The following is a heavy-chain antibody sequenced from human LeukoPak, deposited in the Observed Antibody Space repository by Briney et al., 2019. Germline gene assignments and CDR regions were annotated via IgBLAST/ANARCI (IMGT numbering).Heavy chain of an antibody. CDR2: IKQDGNEK. CDR3: ARLSSGWYGDFDY. J-gene: IGHJ4*02. V-gene: IGHV3-7*03. D-gene: IGHD6-19*01. CDR1: GFTFSSYW. Sequence: GGSLRLSCAASGFTFSSYWMSWVRQAPGKGLEWVANIKQDGNEKYYVDSVKGRFTISRDNAQNSLHLQMNSLRAEDTAVYYCARLSSGWYGDFDYWGQGTLVTVSS.